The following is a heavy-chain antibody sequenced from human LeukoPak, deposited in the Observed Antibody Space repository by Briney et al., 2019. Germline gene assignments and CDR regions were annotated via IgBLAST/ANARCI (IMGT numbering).Heavy chain of an antibody. D-gene: IGHD6-13*01. CDR3: AKVGIAAAGGDY. CDR2: IRYDGSNK. J-gene: IGHJ4*02. Sequence: SCKASGYTFTSYYMHWVRQAPGKGLEWVAFIRYDGSNKYYADSVKGRFTISRDNSKNTLYLQMNSLRAEDTAVYYCAKVGIAAAGGDYWGQGTLVTVSS. CDR1: GYTFTSYY. V-gene: IGHV3-30*02.